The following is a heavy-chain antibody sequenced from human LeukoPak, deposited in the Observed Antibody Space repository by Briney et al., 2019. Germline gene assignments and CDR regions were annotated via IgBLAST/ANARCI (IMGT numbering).Heavy chain of an antibody. Sequence: ASVKVSCKGSGYTFTGYYMHWVRQAPGQGLEWMGWINPNSGGTNYAQKFQGRVTMTRDTSISTAYMELSRLRSDDTAVYYCAREYFYGSGSSHRPEVLMLFAIWGQGTMVTVSS. CDR2: INPNSGGT. J-gene: IGHJ3*02. V-gene: IGHV1-2*02. CDR3: AREYFYGSGSSHRPEVLMLFAI. CDR1: GYTFTGYY. D-gene: IGHD3-10*01.